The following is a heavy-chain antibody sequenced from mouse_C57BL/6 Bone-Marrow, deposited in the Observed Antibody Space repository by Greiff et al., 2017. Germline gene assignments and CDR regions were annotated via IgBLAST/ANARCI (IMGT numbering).Heavy chain of an antibody. CDR2: ISDGGSYT. CDR1: GFTFSSYA. Sequence: DVQLVESGGGLVKPGGSLKLSCAASGFTFSSYAMSWVRQTPEKRLEWVATISDGGSYTYYPDNVKGRFTISRDNAKNNLYLQMSHLKSEDTAMYYCARTYGNFLWYAMDYWGQGTSVTVSS. V-gene: IGHV5-4*01. D-gene: IGHD2-1*01. CDR3: ARTYGNFLWYAMDY. J-gene: IGHJ4*01.